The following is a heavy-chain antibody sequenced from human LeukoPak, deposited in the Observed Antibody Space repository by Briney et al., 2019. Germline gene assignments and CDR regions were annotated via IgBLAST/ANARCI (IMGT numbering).Heavy chain of an antibody. D-gene: IGHD3-22*01. CDR2: IKQDGSEK. V-gene: IGHV3-7*03. CDR1: GFTFSSYW. Sequence: GGSLRLSCAASGFTFSSYWMSWVRQAPGKGLEWVANIKQDGSEKYYVDSVKGRFTTSRDNAKNSLYLQMNSLRAEDTAVYYCARGELSSGYYYDYWGQGTLVTVSS. CDR3: ARGELSSGYYYDY. J-gene: IGHJ4*02.